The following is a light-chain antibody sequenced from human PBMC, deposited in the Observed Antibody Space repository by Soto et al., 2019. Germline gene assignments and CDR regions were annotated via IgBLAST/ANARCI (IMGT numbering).Light chain of an antibody. Sequence: DLQMTQSPSSVSASVGDRVTITCRASQRISKWVAWYQQRPGEVPKLLISAASSLQSGVPSRFSGSGSGTDFTLTISSLQPEDSASYYCQQAHSFPSTFGGGTKVEI. CDR3: QQAHSFPST. V-gene: IGKV1-12*02. CDR2: AAS. J-gene: IGKJ4*01. CDR1: QRISKW.